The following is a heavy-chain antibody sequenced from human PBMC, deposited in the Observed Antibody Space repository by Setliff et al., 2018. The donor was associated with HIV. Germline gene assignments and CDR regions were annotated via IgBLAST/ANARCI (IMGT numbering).Heavy chain of an antibody. Sequence: LSLTCTVSGGSASNSRYYWAWIRQPPGKGLEYIGSIHYNERTYYNPSLKSRVAISIDTSKNQFSLNLTSVTAADTAVYYCASRVYYYDSNNFLREEGFDPWGQGTLVTVSS. D-gene: IGHD3-22*01. J-gene: IGHJ5*02. CDR1: GGSASNSRYY. CDR3: ASRVYYYDSNNFLREEGFDP. V-gene: IGHV4-39*01. CDR2: IHYNERT.